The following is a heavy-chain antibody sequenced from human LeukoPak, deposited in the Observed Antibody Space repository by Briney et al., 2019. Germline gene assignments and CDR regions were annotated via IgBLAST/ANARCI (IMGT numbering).Heavy chain of an antibody. J-gene: IGHJ6*02. CDR2: INPNNGVT. CDR3: ARVVEGYCSSPNCFSNFYYSLDV. Sequence: ASVKVSCEASGYTFTGSWMHWVRQAPGQGLEWMGWINPNNGVTNYAQKFQGRVTMTTDTSISTAYMELNRLRSDDTAVYYCARVVEGYCSSPNCFSNFYYSLDVGGQGTTVTVSS. D-gene: IGHD2-2*01. V-gene: IGHV1-2*02. CDR1: GYTFTGSW.